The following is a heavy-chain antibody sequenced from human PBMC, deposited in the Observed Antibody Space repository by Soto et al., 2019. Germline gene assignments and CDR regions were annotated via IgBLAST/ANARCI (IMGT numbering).Heavy chain of an antibody. V-gene: IGHV3-33*01. D-gene: IGHD3-22*01. CDR3: ARDTNYYDSSGYHYYYYYGMDV. CDR2: IWYDGSNK. Sequence: GGSLRLSCAASGFTFSSYGMHWVRQAPGKGLEWVAVIWYDGSNKYYADSVKGRFTISRDNSKNTLYLQMNSLRAEDTAVYYCARDTNYYDSSGYHYYYYYGMDVWGQGTTVTVSS. J-gene: IGHJ6*02. CDR1: GFTFSSYG.